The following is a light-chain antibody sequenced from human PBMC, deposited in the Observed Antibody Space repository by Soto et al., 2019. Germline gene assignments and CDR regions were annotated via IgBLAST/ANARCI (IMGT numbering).Light chain of an antibody. Sequence: EIVLTQSPATLSLSPGERATLSCRASQSVSSYLAWYQQKPGQAPRLLIYGASTRATGIPARFSGSGSGTEFTLTISSLQSEDFAVYYCQQYNNWPRPVTFGQGTRLEIK. CDR2: GAS. CDR1: QSVSSY. J-gene: IGKJ5*01. CDR3: QQYNNWPRPVT. V-gene: IGKV3-15*01.